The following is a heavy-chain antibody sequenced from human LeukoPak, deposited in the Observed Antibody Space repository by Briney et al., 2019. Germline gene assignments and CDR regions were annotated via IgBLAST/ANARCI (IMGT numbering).Heavy chain of an antibody. CDR1: GFTFDDYA. J-gene: IGHJ3*02. CDR3: AKDKGWVVTPSGAFDI. D-gene: IGHD4-23*01. Sequence: PGGSLRLSCAASGFTFDDYAMHWVRQAPGKGLEWVSGISWNSGSIGYADPVKGRFTISRDNAKNSLYLQMNSLRAEDTALYYCAKDKGWVVTPSGAFDIWGQGTTVTVSS. CDR2: ISWNSGSI. V-gene: IGHV3-9*01.